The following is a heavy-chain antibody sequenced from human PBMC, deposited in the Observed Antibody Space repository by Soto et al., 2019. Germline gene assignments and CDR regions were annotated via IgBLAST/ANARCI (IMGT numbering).Heavy chain of an antibody. D-gene: IGHD4-17*01. CDR3: ARGILVYGDRINYVDY. V-gene: IGHV3-53*02. CDR1: GFTVSSNY. Sequence: EVQLVETGGGLIQPGGSLRLSCAASGFTVSSNYMSWVRQAPGKGLEWVSVIYSGGSTYYADSMKGRFTISRDNCKNTLYLQMNSLRAEDTAVYYCARGILVYGDRINYVDYWGKGTLVTVSS. CDR2: IYSGGST. J-gene: IGHJ4*02.